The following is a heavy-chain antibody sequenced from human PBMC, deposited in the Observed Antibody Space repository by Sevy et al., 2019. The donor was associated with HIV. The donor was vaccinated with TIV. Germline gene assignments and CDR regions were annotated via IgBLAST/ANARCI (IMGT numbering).Heavy chain of an antibody. D-gene: IGHD1-26*01. V-gene: IGHV3-11*01. J-gene: IGHJ4*02. CDR1: GFTFSDYY. CDR3: ARDSVEMATIAGYNLAGAVDY. Sequence: GGSLRLSCAASGFTFSDYYMSWIRQAPGKGLEWVSYISSSGSTIYYADSVKGRFTISRANAKNSLYLQMNSLRAEDTAVYYCARDSVEMATIAGYNLAGAVDYWGQGTLVTVSS. CDR2: ISSSGSTI.